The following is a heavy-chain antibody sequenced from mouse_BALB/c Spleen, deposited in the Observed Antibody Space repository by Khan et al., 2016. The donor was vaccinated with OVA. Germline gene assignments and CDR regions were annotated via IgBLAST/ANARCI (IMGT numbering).Heavy chain of an antibody. CDR2: IYPNSGDT. D-gene: IGHD1-2*01. CDR3: ARSGYGSFGI. V-gene: IGHV1S29*02. J-gene: IGHJ3*02. CDR1: GYTFTDFN. Sequence: VRLQQSGPELVTPGASVKISCKASGYTFTDFNLDWVKQSHGKRLEWIGYIYPNSGDTGYNQKFKTKATLTVDTSSSTAYIELRSLTSEDSAVYYCARSGYGSFGIWGQGTLVTVSA.